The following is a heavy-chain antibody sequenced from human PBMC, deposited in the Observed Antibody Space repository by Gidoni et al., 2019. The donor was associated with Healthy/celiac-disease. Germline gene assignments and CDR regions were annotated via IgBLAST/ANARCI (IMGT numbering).Heavy chain of an antibody. D-gene: IGHD2-15*01. CDR2: ISSSSSYI. V-gene: IGHV3-21*01. CDR1: GFTFSSYS. CDR3: ARDLDSVVVAAGYYYYGMDV. Sequence: EVQLVESGGGLVKPGGSLRLSCAASGFTFSSYSMNWVRQAPGKGLEWGSSISSSSSYIYYADSVKGRFTISRDNAKNSLYLQMNSLRAEDTAVYYCARDLDSVVVAAGYYYYGMDVWGQGTTVTVSS. J-gene: IGHJ6*02.